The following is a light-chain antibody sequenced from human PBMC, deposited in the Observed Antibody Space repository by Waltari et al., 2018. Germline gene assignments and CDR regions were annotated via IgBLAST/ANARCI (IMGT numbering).Light chain of an antibody. J-gene: IGLJ1*01. CDR1: SGQRTYA. CDR3: QAWGTGIV. V-gene: IGLV4-69*01. Sequence: QLVLTQSPSASASLGASVKLTCTLSSGQRTYAIAWPQQQPEKGPRYLMKLNSDGTYTKGDGIPDRFSGSSSGAERYLTISSLQSEDAADYYCQAWGTGIVFGTGTKVTVL. CDR2: LNSDGTY.